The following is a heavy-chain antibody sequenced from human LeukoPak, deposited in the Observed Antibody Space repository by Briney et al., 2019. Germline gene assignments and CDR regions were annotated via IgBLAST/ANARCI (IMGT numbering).Heavy chain of an antibody. D-gene: IGHD1-26*01. CDR1: GGSISSSSYY. CDR2: IYYSGST. CDR3: ASELPTGFDP. J-gene: IGHJ5*02. V-gene: IGHV4-39*07. Sequence: SETLSLTCTVSGGSISSSSYYWGWIRQPPGKGLEWIGSIYYSGSTYYNPSLKSRVTISVDTSKNQFSLKLSSVTAADTAVYYCASELPTGFDPWGQGTLVTVSS.